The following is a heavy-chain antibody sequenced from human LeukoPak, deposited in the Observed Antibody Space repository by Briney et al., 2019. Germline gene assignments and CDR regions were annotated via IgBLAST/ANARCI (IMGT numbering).Heavy chain of an antibody. D-gene: IGHD3-22*01. CDR1: GGSISSSSYY. CDR3: ARMYYYDSTTSDHFDY. CDR2: IYYSGST. Sequence: PSETLPLTCTVSGGSISSSSYYWGWIRQPPGKGLEWIGSIYYSGSTYYNPSLKSRVTISVDTSKNQFSLKLSSVTAAHTAVYYCARMYYYDSTTSDHFDYWGQGTLVTVSS. J-gene: IGHJ4*02. V-gene: IGHV4-39*01.